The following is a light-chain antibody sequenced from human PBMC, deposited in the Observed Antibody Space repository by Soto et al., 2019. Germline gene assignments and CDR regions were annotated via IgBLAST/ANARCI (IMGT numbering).Light chain of an antibody. CDR3: CSYTSSTSYV. Sequence: TQPASVSGSPGQSITISCTGTSSDVGGYNFVSWYQQYPGKAPKLMIHDVTSRPSGVSNRFSGSKSGTTASLTISGLQAEDEADYYCCSYTSSTSYVFGTGTKVTVL. J-gene: IGLJ1*01. CDR2: DVT. CDR1: SSDVGGYNF. V-gene: IGLV2-14*01.